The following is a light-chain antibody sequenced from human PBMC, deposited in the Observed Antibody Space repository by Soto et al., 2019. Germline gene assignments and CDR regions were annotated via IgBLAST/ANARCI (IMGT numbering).Light chain of an antibody. CDR2: GAS. CDR1: QSVSSSY. Sequence: EIVLTQSPGTLSLSPGERATRSCRASQSVSSSYLAWYQQKPGQAPRLLIYGASSRATGIPDRFSGSGSGTDFTLTISRLEPEDFAVYYCQQRSTWPPFSFGPGTKVAI. CDR3: QQRSTWPPFS. V-gene: IGKV3D-20*02. J-gene: IGKJ3*01.